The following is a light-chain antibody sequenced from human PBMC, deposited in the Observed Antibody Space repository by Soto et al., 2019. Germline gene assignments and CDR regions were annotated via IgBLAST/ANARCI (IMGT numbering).Light chain of an antibody. CDR2: DVS. CDR3: SSKRGSTYV. Sequence: QSALTQPASVSGSPGQSITIPCTGTSSDVGGYNYVSWYQQHPGKAPILMIYDVSNRPSGISNRFSGSKSGNTASLTISGLQAEDEADYYCSSKRGSTYVFGTGTKVTVL. CDR1: SSDVGGYNY. V-gene: IGLV2-14*03. J-gene: IGLJ1*01.